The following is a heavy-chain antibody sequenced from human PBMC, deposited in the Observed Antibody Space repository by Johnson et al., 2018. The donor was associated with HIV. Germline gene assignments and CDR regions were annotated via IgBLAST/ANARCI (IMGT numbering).Heavy chain of an antibody. D-gene: IGHD6-6*01. CDR3: ARDTSIAAARAFDI. CDR2: ISYDGSDK. Sequence: QVQLVESGGGVVQPGRSLRLSCAASGFTFSSYAIHWVRQAPAKGLEWVAVISYDGSDKYYADSVKGRFTISRDSSKNTLYLQMSSLRAEDTAVYYCARDTSIAAARAFDIWGQGTMVTISS. J-gene: IGHJ3*02. CDR1: GFTFSSYA. V-gene: IGHV3-30*04.